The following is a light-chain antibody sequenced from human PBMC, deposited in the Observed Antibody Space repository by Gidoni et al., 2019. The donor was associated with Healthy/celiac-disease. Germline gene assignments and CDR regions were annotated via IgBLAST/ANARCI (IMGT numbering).Light chain of an antibody. V-gene: IGKV3-11*01. CDR2: DAS. CDR1: PSVSSY. CDR3: QQRSNWPLMCS. J-gene: IGKJ2*04. Sequence: EIVFTQSPATLSLSPGERATLSCRASPSVSSYLAWYQQKPGQAPRLLIYDASNRATGIPARFSGSGSGTDFTLTISSREPEDFAVYYCQQRSNWPLMCSFGQGTKLEIK.